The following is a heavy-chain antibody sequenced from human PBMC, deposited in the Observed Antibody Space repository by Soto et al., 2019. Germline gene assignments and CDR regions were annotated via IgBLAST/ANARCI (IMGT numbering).Heavy chain of an antibody. V-gene: IGHV5-51*01. CDR2: IFPGDSDT. CDR1: GYSFPNYW. J-gene: IGHJ5*02. CDR3: ASQSGSFSA. Sequence: PGESLKISCKGSGYSFPNYWLGWVRQMPGKGLEWMGIIFPGDSDTRYSPSFQGQVTISADKSISTAYLQWTSLKASDTAMYYCASQSGSFSAWGQGTRVTVAS. D-gene: IGHD1-26*01.